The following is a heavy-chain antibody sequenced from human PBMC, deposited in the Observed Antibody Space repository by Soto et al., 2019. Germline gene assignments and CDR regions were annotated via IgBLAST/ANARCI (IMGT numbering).Heavy chain of an antibody. J-gene: IGHJ6*02. V-gene: IGHV3-9*01. CDR2: ISWNSGSI. CDR3: AKGSSGHKPYGMDV. CDR1: VFPFREYA. D-gene: IGHD6-19*01. Sequence: PVGSLRLSCPSSVFPFREYAMHWVRPAPGKGLEWVSGISWNSGSIGYADSVKGRFTISRDNAKNSLYLQMNSLRAEDTALYYSAKGSSGHKPYGMDVWGQGTTVTVSS.